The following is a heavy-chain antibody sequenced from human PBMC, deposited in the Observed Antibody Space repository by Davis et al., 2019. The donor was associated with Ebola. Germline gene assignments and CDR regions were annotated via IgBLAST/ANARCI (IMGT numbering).Heavy chain of an antibody. CDR1: GFTFSSYW. D-gene: IGHD6-19*01. J-gene: IGHJ6*02. Sequence: PGGSLRLSCAASGFTFSSYWMSWVRQAPGKGLEWVANIKQDGSEKYYVDSVKGRFTISRDNAKNSLYLQMNSLRAEDTAVYYCASGPDSGWYNYYGMDVWGQGTTVTVSS. CDR2: IKQDGSEK. V-gene: IGHV3-7*01. CDR3: ASGPDSGWYNYYGMDV.